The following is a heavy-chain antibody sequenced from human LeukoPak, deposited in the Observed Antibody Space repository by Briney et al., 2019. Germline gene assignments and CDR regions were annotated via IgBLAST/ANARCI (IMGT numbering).Heavy chain of an antibody. J-gene: IGHJ4*02. Sequence: GGSLRLPCAASGFTVSSNYMSWVRQAPGKGLEWVSYITSSSSTRHYADSVQGRFTISRDNAENSLYLQMDSLRDEDTAMYYCTRDPNALDYWGQGTLVTVSS. V-gene: IGHV3-48*02. CDR2: ITSSSSTR. CDR1: GFTVSSNY. CDR3: TRDPNALDY.